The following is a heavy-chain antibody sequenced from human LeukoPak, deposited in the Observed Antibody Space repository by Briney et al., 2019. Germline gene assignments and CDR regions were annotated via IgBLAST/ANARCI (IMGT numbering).Heavy chain of an antibody. J-gene: IGHJ5*02. Sequence: GGSLRLSCAASGFTFSSYGMHWVRQAPGKGLEWVAVMSYDGSKEHYADSVKGRFTISRDNSKNTLYLQMNSLRVEDTAVYYCLVWKHVFDRWGQGTLVTVSS. CDR1: GFTFSSYG. CDR3: LVWKHVFDR. V-gene: IGHV3-30*03. D-gene: IGHD5/OR15-5a*01. CDR2: MSYDGSKE.